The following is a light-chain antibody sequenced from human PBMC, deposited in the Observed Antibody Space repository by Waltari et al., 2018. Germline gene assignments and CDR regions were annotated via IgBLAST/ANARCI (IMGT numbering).Light chain of an antibody. CDR3: QSADSSGTYPSWV. CDR2: KDS. CDR1: ALPKQH. Sequence: SYELAQPPSVSVSPGQTARIPCSGHALPKQHAYCYQQKPGQAPVLVIYKDSERPSGIPERFSGSSSGTTVSLTISGVQAEDEADYYCQSADSSGTYPSWVFGGGTKLTVL. J-gene: IGLJ3*02. V-gene: IGLV3-25*03.